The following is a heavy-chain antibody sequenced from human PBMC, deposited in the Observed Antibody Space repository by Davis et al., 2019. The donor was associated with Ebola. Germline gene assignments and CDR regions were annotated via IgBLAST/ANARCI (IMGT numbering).Heavy chain of an antibody. CDR2: INPDAREI. Sequence: LGGSLRLSCAASGFIFNSYWMTWVRQAPGKGLEWVANINPDAREINYVDSVRGRFTISRDNGKNSLYLQMNSLRVDDTAVYYCATVRYDLGQAYWGQGTLVTVSS. V-gene: IGHV3-7*03. J-gene: IGHJ4*02. CDR3: ATVRYDLGQAY. CDR1: GFIFNSYW. D-gene: IGHD3-10*02.